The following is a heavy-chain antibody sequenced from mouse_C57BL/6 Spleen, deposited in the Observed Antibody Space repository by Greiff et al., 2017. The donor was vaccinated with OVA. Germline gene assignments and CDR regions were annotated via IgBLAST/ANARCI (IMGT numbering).Heavy chain of an antibody. D-gene: IGHD3-3*01. CDR1: GYTFTSYW. Sequence: QVQLQQPGAELVMPGASVKLSCKASGYTFTSYWMHWVKQRPGQGLEWIGEIDPSDSSTNYNQKFKGKSTVTVDKSSSTAYMQLSSLTSEDSAVYYCARGDGVFDYWGQGTTLTVSS. CDR2: IDPSDSST. V-gene: IGHV1-69*01. CDR3: ARGDGVFDY. J-gene: IGHJ2*01.